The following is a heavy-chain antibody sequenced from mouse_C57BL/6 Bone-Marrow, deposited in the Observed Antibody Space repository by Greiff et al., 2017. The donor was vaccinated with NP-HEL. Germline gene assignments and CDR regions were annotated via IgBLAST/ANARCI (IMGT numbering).Heavy chain of an antibody. V-gene: IGHV5-6*01. CDR3: VRHGILSLYAMDY. CDR2: ISSGGSYT. D-gene: IGHD4-1*01. J-gene: IGHJ4*01. CDR1: GFTFSSYG. Sequence: EVKLQESGGDLVKPGGSLKLSCAASGFTFSSYGMPWVRQTPDKRLEWVATISSGGSYTYYPDSVKGRFTISRDNAKNTLYLQMSSLKSEDTAMYYCVRHGILSLYAMDYWGQGTSVTVSS.